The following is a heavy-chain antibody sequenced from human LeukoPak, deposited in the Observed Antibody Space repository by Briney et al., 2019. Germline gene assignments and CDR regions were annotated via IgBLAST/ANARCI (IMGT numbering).Heavy chain of an antibody. CDR3: ARVLTD. CDR1: GFTFSSYW. Sequence: GGSLRLSCAASGFTFSSYWMSWVRQAPGKGLEWVSVIYSGGSTYYADSVKGRFTISRDNSKNTLYLQMNSLRAEDTAVYYCARVLTDWGQGTLFTVSS. CDR2: IYSGGST. V-gene: IGHV3-66*02. D-gene: IGHD4/OR15-4a*01. J-gene: IGHJ4*02.